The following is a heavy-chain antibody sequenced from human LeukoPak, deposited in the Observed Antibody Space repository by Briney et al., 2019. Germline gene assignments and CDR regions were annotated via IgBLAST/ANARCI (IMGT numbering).Heavy chain of an antibody. CDR2: ISGSGGST. CDR3: AEDGQAHIVVVPAAAFDY. J-gene: IGHJ4*02. V-gene: IGHV3-23*01. CDR1: GFTFSSYS. D-gene: IGHD2-2*01. Sequence: GGSLRLSCAASGFTFSSYSMNWVRQAPGKGLEWVSAISGSGGSTYYADSVKGRFTISRDNSKNTLYLQMNSLRAEDTAVYYCAEDGQAHIVVVPAAAFDYWGQGTLVTVSS.